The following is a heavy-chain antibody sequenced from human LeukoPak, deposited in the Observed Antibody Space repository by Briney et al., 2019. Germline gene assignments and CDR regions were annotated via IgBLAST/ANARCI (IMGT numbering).Heavy chain of an antibody. J-gene: IGHJ4*02. CDR1: GYTFTGYY. CDR3: ASVSYYDSSGYPYFDY. CDR2: INPNSGGT. D-gene: IGHD3-22*01. Sequence: ASVKVSCKASGYTFTGYYMHWVQQAPGQGLEWMGWINPNSGGTNYAQKFQGRVTMTRDTSISTAYMELSRLRSDDTAVYYCASVSYYDSSGYPYFDYWGQGTLVTVSS. V-gene: IGHV1-2*02.